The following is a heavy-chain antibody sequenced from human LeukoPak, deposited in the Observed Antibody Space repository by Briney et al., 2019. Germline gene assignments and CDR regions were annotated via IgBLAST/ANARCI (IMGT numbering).Heavy chain of an antibody. CDR1: GYTFTDYY. CDR3: ATGESYTTSFDY. V-gene: IGHV1-69-2*01. J-gene: IGHJ4*02. Sequence: ASVKASCKVSGYTFTDYYMHWVQQAPGKGLEWMGLVDPEDGETIYAEKFQGRVTITADTSTDTAYMELSSLRSEDTAVYYCATGESYTTSFDYWGQGTLVTVSS. CDR2: VDPEDGET. D-gene: IGHD1-1*01.